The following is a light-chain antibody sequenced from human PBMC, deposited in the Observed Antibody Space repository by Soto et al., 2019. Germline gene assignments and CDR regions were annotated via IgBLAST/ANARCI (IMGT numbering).Light chain of an antibody. CDR1: QSVSSSSY. J-gene: IGKJ2*01. CDR2: GAS. V-gene: IGKV3-20*01. Sequence: EIVLTQSPGTLSLSPGERATLSCRASQSVSSSSYLAWYQQKPGQAPRLLFYGASSRATGIPDRFSGSGSATDFTLTIIRLETEDFAVYYWRQYVSSPAYTFGQGTKLEIK. CDR3: RQYVSSPAYT.